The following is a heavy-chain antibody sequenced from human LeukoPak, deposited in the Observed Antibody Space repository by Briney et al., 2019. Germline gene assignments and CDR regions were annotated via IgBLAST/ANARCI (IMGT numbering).Heavy chain of an antibody. CDR3: ARDGHLGGY. V-gene: IGHV4-59*01. Sequence: SETLSLTCTVSGGSMSSYYWSWIRQPPGKGLEWIGYIYYSGSTNYNPSLKSRVTISVDTSKNQFPLKLSSVTAADTAVYYCARDGHLGGYWGQGTLVTVSS. CDR2: IYYSGST. J-gene: IGHJ4*02. CDR1: GGSMSSYY. D-gene: IGHD3-16*01.